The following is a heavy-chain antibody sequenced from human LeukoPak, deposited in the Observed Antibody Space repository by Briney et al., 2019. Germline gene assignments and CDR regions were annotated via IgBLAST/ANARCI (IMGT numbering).Heavy chain of an antibody. V-gene: IGHV4-34*01. CDR2: VNHSGNT. Sequence: PSETLSLTCAVYGGSFSGYYWSWIRQPPGKGLEWIGEVNHSGNTNYNPSLKSRVTISVDTSKNQFSLKLSSVTAADTAVYYCARWEYDSSGYYDYWGQGTLVTVSS. J-gene: IGHJ4*02. D-gene: IGHD3-22*01. CDR1: GGSFSGYY. CDR3: ARWEYDSSGYYDY.